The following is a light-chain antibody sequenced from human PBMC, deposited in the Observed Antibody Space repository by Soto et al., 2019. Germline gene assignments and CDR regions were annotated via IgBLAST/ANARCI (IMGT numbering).Light chain of an antibody. CDR1: QGVGSD. V-gene: IGKV1-6*01. Sequence: AIQMTQSPSSLSASVGDRVTITCRASQGVGSDFGWYQQKPGKAPKVLIYGISSLRSGVPSRFTRCGCAGYLTVTITSLQPEDTGTYHWLQDYDYRWTLG. J-gene: IGKJ1*01. CDR2: GIS. CDR3: LQDYDYRWT.